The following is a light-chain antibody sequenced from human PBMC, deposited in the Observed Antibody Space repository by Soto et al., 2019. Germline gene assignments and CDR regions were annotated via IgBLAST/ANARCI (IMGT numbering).Light chain of an antibody. J-gene: IGKJ2*01. V-gene: IGKV1-33*01. Sequence: DIHMTQSPSSLSASVGDRVTITCQASQDINNYLHWYQQKPGKAPKLLIYDASNLENGVPSRFSGSESGTDFTYTISSLQPQDFAAYYCKEDDNRPMYTFGQGTKLEIQ. CDR3: KEDDNRPMYT. CDR1: QDINNY. CDR2: DAS.